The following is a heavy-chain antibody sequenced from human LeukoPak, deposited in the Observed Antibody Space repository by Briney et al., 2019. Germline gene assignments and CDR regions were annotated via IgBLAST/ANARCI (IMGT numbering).Heavy chain of an antibody. V-gene: IGHV3-13*04. D-gene: IGHD6-13*01. J-gene: IGHJ4*02. CDR1: GFTFSSYD. Sequence: PGGSLRPSCAASGFTFSSYDMHWVRQATGKGLEWVSGIGKAGDTYYSGSVKGRFTISRENAKNSLYLEMNSLRAGDTAVYYCTRGAAGFDYWGQGTLVTVSS. CDR3: TRGAAGFDY. CDR2: IGKAGDT.